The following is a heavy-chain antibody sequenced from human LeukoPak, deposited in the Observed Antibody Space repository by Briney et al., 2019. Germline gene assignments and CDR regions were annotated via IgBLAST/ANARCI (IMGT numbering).Heavy chain of an antibody. CDR2: IRYDGSNK. CDR1: GFTFSSYG. J-gene: IGHJ4*02. CDR3: AKDGSDFWGDYYFDY. V-gene: IGHV3-30*02. Sequence: GGSLRLSCAASGFTFSSYGMHWVRQAPGKGLEWVAFIRYDGSNKYYAGSVKGRFTISRDNSKNTLYLQMNSLRAEDTAVYYCAKDGSDFWGDYYFDYWGQGTWSPSPQ. D-gene: IGHD3-3*01.